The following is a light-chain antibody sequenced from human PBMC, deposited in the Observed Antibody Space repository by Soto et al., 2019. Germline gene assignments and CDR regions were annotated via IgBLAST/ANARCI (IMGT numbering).Light chain of an antibody. J-gene: IGKJ1*01. CDR1: QSVLYSSNNKNY. V-gene: IGKV4-1*01. CDR3: QQYYSTPHT. CDR2: WAS. Sequence: DIVMTQSPDSLAVSLGERATINCKSSQSVLYSSNNKNYLAWYQQKPGQPPKLLIYWASTRESGVPDRFSGSGSGIDFTLTISSLQAEDVAVYYCQQYYSTPHTFGQGTKVEIK.